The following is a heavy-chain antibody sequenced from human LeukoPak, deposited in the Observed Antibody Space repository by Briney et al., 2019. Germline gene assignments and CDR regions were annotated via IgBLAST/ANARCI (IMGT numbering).Heavy chain of an antibody. CDR3: ARVNCSGGSCYLYFDY. V-gene: IGHV4-39*07. CDR2: LYYSGST. D-gene: IGHD2-15*01. Sequence: SETLSLTCTVSGGSISSSTYYWGWIRQPPGKGLEWIGSLYYSGSTYYNPSLKSRVTISVDTSKNQFSLKLSSVTAADTAVYYCARVNCSGGSCYLYFDYWGQGTLVTVSS. CDR1: GGSISSSTYY. J-gene: IGHJ4*02.